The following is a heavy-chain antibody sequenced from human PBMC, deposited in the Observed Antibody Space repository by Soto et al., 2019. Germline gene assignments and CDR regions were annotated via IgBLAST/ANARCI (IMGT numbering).Heavy chain of an antibody. CDR1: GGSISSYY. CDR3: ARMLNRDSSGWYHYYYGMDG. Sequence: SETLSLTCTVSGGSISSYYWSWIRQPAGKGLEWIGRIYTSGSTNYNPSLKSRVTMSVDTSKNQFSLKLSSVTAADTAVYYCARMLNRDSSGWYHYYYGMDGWGQGTTVTVS. V-gene: IGHV4-4*07. J-gene: IGHJ6*02. D-gene: IGHD6-19*01. CDR2: IYTSGST.